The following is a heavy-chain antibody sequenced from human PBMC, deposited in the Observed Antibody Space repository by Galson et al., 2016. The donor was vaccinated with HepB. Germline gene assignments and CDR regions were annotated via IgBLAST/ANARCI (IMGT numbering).Heavy chain of an antibody. Sequence: SLRLSCAVSGFTFSGFDMHWVRQAPGKGPEWVARISFDGRKQDYTSSVKGRFTISRENSGNTLYLQMHNLRAEDTAVYFCARDYSYGTTWPFFDKSGQGTLVTVSS. CDR3: ARDYSYGTTWPFFDK. D-gene: IGHD1-14*01. CDR2: ISFDGRKQ. J-gene: IGHJ4*02. V-gene: IGHV3-30*03. CDR1: GFTFSGFD.